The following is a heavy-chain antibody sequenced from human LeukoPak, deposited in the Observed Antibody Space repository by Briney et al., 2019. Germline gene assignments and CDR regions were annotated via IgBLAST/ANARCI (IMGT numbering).Heavy chain of an antibody. CDR2: IYYSGST. V-gene: IGHV4-39*07. Sequence: SETLSLTCTVSGGSISSSSYYWGWIRQPPGKGLEWIGSIYYSGSTYYNPSLKSRVTISVDTSKNQFSLKLSSVTAADTAVYYCARGVFLEWLLWSDDAFDIWGQGTMVTVSS. CDR1: GGSISSSSYY. CDR3: ARGVFLEWLLWSDDAFDI. J-gene: IGHJ3*02. D-gene: IGHD3-3*01.